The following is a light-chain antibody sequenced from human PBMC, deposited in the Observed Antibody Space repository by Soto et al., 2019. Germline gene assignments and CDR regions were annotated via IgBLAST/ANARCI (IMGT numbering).Light chain of an antibody. CDR2: WAS. J-gene: IGKJ3*01. V-gene: IGKV4-1*01. CDR3: QQYYSTPLT. CDR1: QSVFYTSNKKNY. Sequence: DIVMTQSPDSLAVSLGERATINCKSSQSVFYTSNKKNYLSWYQQKAGQPPKLLIYWASTRESGVPDRFSGSGSGTDFTLTISSLQAEDVAVYYCQQYYSTPLTFGPGTKVDIK.